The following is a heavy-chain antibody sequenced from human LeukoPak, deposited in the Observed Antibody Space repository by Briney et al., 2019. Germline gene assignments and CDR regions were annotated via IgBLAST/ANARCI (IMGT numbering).Heavy chain of an antibody. CDR3: ARVKRITIFGVVITSGGWFDP. D-gene: IGHD3-3*01. CDR2: IYYSGST. Sequence: SETLSLTCTVSGGSISSSSYYWSWIRQPPGKGLEWIGYIYYSGSTNYNPSLKSRVTISVDTSKNQFSLELSSVTAADTAVYYCARVKRITIFGVVITSGGWFDPWGQGTLVTVSS. V-gene: IGHV4-61*01. J-gene: IGHJ5*02. CDR1: GGSISSSSYY.